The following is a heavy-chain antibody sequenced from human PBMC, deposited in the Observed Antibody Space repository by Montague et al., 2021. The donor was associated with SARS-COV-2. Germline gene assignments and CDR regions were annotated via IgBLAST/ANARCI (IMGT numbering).Heavy chain of an antibody. Sequence: SETLSLTCAVYGGSFSGYYWSWIRKPPGQGLEWIGEINHSGSTNYNPTLKSRVTISMDTSKNQSSLKLSSVTAADTAVYYCARGVRQLGVRYYYYYIDVWDKGTTVTVSS. CDR1: GGSFSGYY. CDR2: INHSGST. V-gene: IGHV4-34*01. D-gene: IGHD6-6*01. J-gene: IGHJ6*03. CDR3: ARGVRQLGVRYYYYYIDV.